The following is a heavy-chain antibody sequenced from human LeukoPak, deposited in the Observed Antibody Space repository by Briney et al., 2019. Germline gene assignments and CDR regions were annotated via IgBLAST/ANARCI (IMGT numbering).Heavy chain of an antibody. J-gene: IGHJ6*03. CDR2: ISAHNGNT. Sequence: ASVKVSCKASGYTFTSYGISWVRQAPGQGLEWMGWISAHNGNTHSAQKFQGRVTMTTETSTSTVYMEMRSLRSDDTAVYYCARHSGWSLYYYYYYMDVWGKGTTVTVSS. V-gene: IGHV1-18*01. CDR3: ARHSGWSLYYYYYYMDV. D-gene: IGHD6-19*01. CDR1: GYTFTSYG.